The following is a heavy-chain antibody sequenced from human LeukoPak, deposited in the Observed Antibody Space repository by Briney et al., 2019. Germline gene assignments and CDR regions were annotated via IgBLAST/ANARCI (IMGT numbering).Heavy chain of an antibody. D-gene: IGHD2/OR15-2a*01. CDR3: ARGVYYFDD. J-gene: IGHJ4*02. V-gene: IGHV3-7*03. CDR2: IKEDGSEI. CDR1: GFTFNIDW. Sequence: GGSLTLSCAASGFTFNIDWVSWVRQAREKGVEGVANIKEDGSEIYYGDSVKGRFTISGDNAKNSLYLKMNSLRAEDTAVYYCARGVYYFDDWGQGTLVTVSS.